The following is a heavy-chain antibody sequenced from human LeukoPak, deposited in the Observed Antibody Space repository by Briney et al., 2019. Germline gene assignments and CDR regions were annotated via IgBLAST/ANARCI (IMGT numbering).Heavy chain of an antibody. CDR3: ARDSNPSGSYGYYYFGMDV. D-gene: IGHD3-10*01. J-gene: IGHJ6*02. CDR1: GFTFSRYG. V-gene: IGHV3-21*01. CDR2: ISSSTSYI. Sequence: GGSLRLSCAASGFTFSRYGMNWVRQAPGKGLEWVSSISSSTSYIYYTDSVKGRFTISRDDAKNSLYLQMNSLRADDTAVYFCARDSNPSGSYGYYYFGMDVWGQGTTVTVSS.